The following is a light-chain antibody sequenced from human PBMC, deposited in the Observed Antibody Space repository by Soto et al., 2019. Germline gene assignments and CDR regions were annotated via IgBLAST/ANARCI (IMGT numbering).Light chain of an antibody. J-gene: IGLJ1*01. V-gene: IGLV1-40*01. CDR3: QSYDSSLSRSYV. CDR2: ANN. Sequence: QLVLTQPPSVSGAPGQRVTISCTGSSSNIGAGYDVHWYQQLPGAAPKLLIYANNNRPSGVPDRFSGSKSDTSASLAITGLQAEDEADYYCQSYDSSLSRSYVFGTGTKVTVL. CDR1: SSNIGAGYD.